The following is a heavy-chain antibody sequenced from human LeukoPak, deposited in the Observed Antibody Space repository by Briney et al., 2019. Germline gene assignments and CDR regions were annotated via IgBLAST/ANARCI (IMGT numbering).Heavy chain of an antibody. CDR3: ARRGSGTYYSNWYFDL. CDR1: GASINAYY. CDR2: IYSSGST. V-gene: IGHV4-4*09. J-gene: IGHJ2*01. D-gene: IGHD1-26*01. Sequence: SETLSLTCTVSGASINAYYWTWIRQPPGKGLQRIGYIYSSGSTNYNPSLKSRVTIALDTSKNHFSLKLSSVTAADTAVYYCARRGSGTYYSNWYFDLWGRGTLVSVSS.